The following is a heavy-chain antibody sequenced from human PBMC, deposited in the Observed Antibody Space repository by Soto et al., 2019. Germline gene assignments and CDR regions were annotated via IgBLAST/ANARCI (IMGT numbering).Heavy chain of an antibody. V-gene: IGHV4-39*01. J-gene: IGHJ4*02. D-gene: IGHD3-10*01. CDR3: ARLRGSGHPAFFDY. Sequence: PSETPSLAGPSYRGTTSTSIYSWAGFSQPPGNGLEWIGTSHHSGTTYYNPSLNTGATISVDTSRNEVSLRVNSVTAADTAIYFCARLRGSGHPAFFDYWGQGTLVTVSS. CDR2: SHHSGTT. CDR1: RGTTSTSIYS.